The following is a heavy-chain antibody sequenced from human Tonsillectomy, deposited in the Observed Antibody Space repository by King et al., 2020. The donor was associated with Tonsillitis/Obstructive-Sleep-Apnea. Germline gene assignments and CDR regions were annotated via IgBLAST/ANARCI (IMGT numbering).Heavy chain of an antibody. CDR1: GFTFSSFW. Sequence: VQLVESGGGLVQPGGSLRLSCAASGFTFSSFWMSWVRQAPGKGLEWVANIKEDGSEKYYVDSVKGRFTISRDNAKNSLYLQMNGLRAEDTAVYYCARVLDYDDSSGYRAFDIWGQGTMVTVSS. D-gene: IGHD3-22*01. CDR3: ARVLDYDDSSGYRAFDI. J-gene: IGHJ3*02. V-gene: IGHV3-7*03. CDR2: IKEDGSEK.